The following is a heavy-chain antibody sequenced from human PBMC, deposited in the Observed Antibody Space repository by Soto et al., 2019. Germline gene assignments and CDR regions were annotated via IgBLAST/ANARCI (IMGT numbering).Heavy chain of an antibody. V-gene: IGHV3-23*01. J-gene: IGHJ4*02. CDR1: VFTFSNYA. CDR3: AKRPLTAAGFDY. Sequence: GGSLRLSCAASVFTFSNYAMTWVRQAPGKGLEWFSVITGSGGGTYFVDSVKGRFTISRDNSKDTVYLQMNSLRAEDTAVYYCAKRPLTAAGFDYWGQGTLVTVSS. CDR2: ITGSGGGT. D-gene: IGHD6-13*01.